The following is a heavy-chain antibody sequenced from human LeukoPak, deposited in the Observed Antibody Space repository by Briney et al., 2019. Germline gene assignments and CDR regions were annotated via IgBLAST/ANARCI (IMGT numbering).Heavy chain of an antibody. V-gene: IGHV1-69*01. CDR2: IIPIFGTA. CDR1: GGTFSSYA. Sequence: SVKVSCNASGGTFSSYAISWVRQAPGQGLEWMGGIIPIFGTANYAQKFQGRVTITAGESTSTAYMELSSLRSEDTAVYYCASRIAAAGRFDYWGQGTLVTVSS. J-gene: IGHJ4*02. CDR3: ASRIAAAGRFDY. D-gene: IGHD6-13*01.